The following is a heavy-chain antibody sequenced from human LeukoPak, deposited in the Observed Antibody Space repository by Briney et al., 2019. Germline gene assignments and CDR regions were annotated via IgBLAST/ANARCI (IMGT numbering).Heavy chain of an antibody. V-gene: IGHV4-59*08. D-gene: IGHD6-13*01. J-gene: IGHJ3*02. CDR2: VHSSGST. CDR1: GGSISTYS. CDR3: ARRFVGYDSSWGASDI. Sequence: SETLSLTCTVSGGSISTYSWSWIRQPPGKGLEWIGYVHSSGSTNYNPSLKSRVTISVDTSKNRFSLKLSSVTAADTAVYYCARRFVGYDSSWGASDIWGQGTMVTVSS.